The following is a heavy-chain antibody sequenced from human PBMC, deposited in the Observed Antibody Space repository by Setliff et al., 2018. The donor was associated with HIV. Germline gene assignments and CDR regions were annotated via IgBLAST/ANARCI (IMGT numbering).Heavy chain of an antibody. J-gene: IGHJ4*02. Sequence: PGESLKISCKGSGYSFTSYWIGWVRQMPGKGLEWMGIIYPRDSKIKYSPSFEGQVSISVDKSVNTAYLQWSSLKASDTAIYYCAKWGSATPYFDDWGQGTLVTAPQ. CDR1: GYSFTSYW. V-gene: IGHV5-51*01. D-gene: IGHD6-25*01. CDR3: AKWGSATPYFDD. CDR2: IYPRDSKI.